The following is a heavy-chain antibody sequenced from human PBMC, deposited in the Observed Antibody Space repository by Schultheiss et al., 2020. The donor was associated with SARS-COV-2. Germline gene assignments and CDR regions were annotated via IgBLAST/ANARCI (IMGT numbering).Heavy chain of an antibody. CDR2: INHSGST. CDR1: GGSISSYY. Sequence: SETLSLTCTVSGGSISSYYWSWIRQPPGKGLEWIGEINHSGSTNYNPSLKSRVTISVDTSKNQFSLRLSSVTAADTAVYYCARMDTGLGYGMDVWGQGTTVTVSS. D-gene: IGHD6-13*01. J-gene: IGHJ6*02. V-gene: IGHV4-34*01. CDR3: ARMDTGLGYGMDV.